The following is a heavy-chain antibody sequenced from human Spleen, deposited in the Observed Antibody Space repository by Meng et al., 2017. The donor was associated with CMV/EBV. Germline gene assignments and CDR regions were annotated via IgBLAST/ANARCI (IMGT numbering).Heavy chain of an antibody. Sequence: SETLSLTCTVSGGSISSSSYYWGWIRQPPGKGLEWIGSIYYSGSTYYNPSLKSRVTISVDTSKNQFSLKLSSVTAADTAMYFCAKDVPAIPRVLHLWGQGTMVTVSS. V-gene: IGHV4-39*07. CDR2: IYYSGST. CDR3: AKDVPAIPRVLHL. D-gene: IGHD3-10*02. CDR1: GGSISSSSYY. J-gene: IGHJ3*01.